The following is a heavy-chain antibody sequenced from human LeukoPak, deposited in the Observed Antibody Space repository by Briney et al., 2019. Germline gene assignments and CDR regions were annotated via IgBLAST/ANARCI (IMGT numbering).Heavy chain of an antibody. Sequence: ASVKVSCKVSGGTFSSYAISWVRQAPGQGLEWMGGIIPIFGTANYAQKFQGRVTITADESTSTAYMELSSLRSEDTAVYYCARAAGGYGDYSPLGWFDRWGQGTLVTVSS. CDR3: ARAAGGYGDYSPLGWFDR. D-gene: IGHD4-17*01. CDR2: IIPIFGTA. V-gene: IGHV1-69*13. J-gene: IGHJ5*02. CDR1: GGTFSSYA.